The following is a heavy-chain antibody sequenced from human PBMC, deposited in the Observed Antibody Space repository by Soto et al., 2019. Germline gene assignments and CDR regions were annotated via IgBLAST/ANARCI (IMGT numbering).Heavy chain of an antibody. Sequence: PSETLSLTCTVSGCSISSYYWSWIRQPPGKGLEWIGYIYYSGSTNYNPSLKSRVTISVDTSKNQFSLKLSSVTAADTAVYYCVKQWLVRGWFDPWGQGTLVTVSS. CDR2: IYYSGST. CDR1: GCSISSYY. J-gene: IGHJ5*02. CDR3: VKQWLVRGWFDP. V-gene: IGHV4-59*08. D-gene: IGHD6-19*01.